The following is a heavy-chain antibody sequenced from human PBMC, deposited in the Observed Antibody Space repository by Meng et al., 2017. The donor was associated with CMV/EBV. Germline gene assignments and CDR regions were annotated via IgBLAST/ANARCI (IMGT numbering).Heavy chain of an antibody. D-gene: IGHD1-26*01. J-gene: IGHJ4*02. CDR3: ARARAGGSYVDY. Sequence: GESLKISCAASGFTFSSYSMNWVRQAPGKGLEWVSAIGTAGDTYYPGSVKGRFTISRENAKNSLYLQMNSLRAGDTAVYYCARARAGGSYVDYWGQGTLVTVSS. V-gene: IGHV3-13*01. CDR1: GFTFSSYS. CDR2: IGTAGDT.